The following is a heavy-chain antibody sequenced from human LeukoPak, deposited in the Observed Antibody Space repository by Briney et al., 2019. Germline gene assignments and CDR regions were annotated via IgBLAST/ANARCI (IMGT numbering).Heavy chain of an antibody. Sequence: PSETLSLTCSVSGGSMNSYYWSWIRQSPGKGLEWIGYIYYSGSSNYNPSLKSRVTISVDMSKNQFSLKLTSVTAADTAVYYCARLMNIAAADFWGQGTLVTVSS. D-gene: IGHD6-13*01. V-gene: IGHV4-59*08. CDR3: ARLMNIAAADF. J-gene: IGHJ4*02. CDR2: IYYSGSS. CDR1: GGSMNSYY.